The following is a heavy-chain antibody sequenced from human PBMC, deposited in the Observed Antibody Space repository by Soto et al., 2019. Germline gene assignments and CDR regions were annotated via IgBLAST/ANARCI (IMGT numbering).Heavy chain of an antibody. CDR2: ISGNGRDK. J-gene: IGHJ6*02. CDR3: ARDQNTVFGVIIRGSAIDV. V-gene: IGHV3-23*01. D-gene: IGHD3-3*01. Sequence: GGSLRLSCVVSGFTFNSNSMSWVRQSPGKGLQWVAGISGNGRDKYYADSVKGRFTISRDNVQNTLFLQMDSLRAENTAVYYCARDQNTVFGVIIRGSAIDVWGQGTTVTVSS. CDR1: GFTFNSNS.